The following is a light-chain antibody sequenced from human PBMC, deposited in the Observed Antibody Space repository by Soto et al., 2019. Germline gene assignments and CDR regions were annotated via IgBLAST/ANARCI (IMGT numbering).Light chain of an antibody. Sequence: QSVLTQPASVSGSPGQSVTISCTGTSSDVGAYDFVSWYQQHPGKAPKVMIYEVSDRPSGVSNRFSGSKSGNTASLTISWLQAEDEADYYCNSYTSASTYVFGTGTKLTVL. CDR3: NSYTSASTYV. J-gene: IGLJ1*01. V-gene: IGLV2-14*01. CDR1: SSDVGAYDF. CDR2: EVS.